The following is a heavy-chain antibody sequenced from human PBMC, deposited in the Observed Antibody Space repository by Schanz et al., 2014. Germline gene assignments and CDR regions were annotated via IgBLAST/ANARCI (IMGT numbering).Heavy chain of an antibody. CDR1: GFTFSIYA. Sequence: EVQLVESGGGLIQPGGSLRLSCSASGFTFSIYAMHWVRQAPGKGLEYVSSISSKGDMTFYGNSVKGRFTISRDNSKNTLYLQLGSLSAEDTAVYFCARDKRYYLFDYWGQGALVTVSS. J-gene: IGHJ4*02. V-gene: IGHV3-64*01. CDR2: ISSKGDMT. D-gene: IGHD3-22*01. CDR3: ARDKRYYLFDY.